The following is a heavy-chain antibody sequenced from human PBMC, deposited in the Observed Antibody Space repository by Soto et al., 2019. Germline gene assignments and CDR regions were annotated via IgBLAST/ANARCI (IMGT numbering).Heavy chain of an antibody. CDR3: AKYGGHGARMHMCGMDV. J-gene: IGHJ6*02. V-gene: IGHV1-18*01. CDR2: ISGNNGGT. Sequence: QPQLVQSGVEVKKPGASVRVTCKASGYPFINYGINWVRQAPGQGLEWMGWISGNNGGTNYGPKFRDRITIATDTSSKTAYLELRSLRSDDTAVYYCAKYGGHGARMHMCGMDVWGQGTTVTVSS. CDR1: GYPFINYG. D-gene: IGHD1-26*01.